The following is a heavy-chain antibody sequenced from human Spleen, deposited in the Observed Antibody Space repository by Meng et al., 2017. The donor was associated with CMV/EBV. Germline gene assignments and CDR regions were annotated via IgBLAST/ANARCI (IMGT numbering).Heavy chain of an antibody. V-gene: IGHV4-34*01. Sequence: QVQPQQGGAGLLKPLETLSLTCAVYGGSFSGYYWSWIRQPPGKGLEWIGEINHSGSTNYNPSLKSRVTISVDTSKNQFSLKLSSVTAADTAVYYCARDRGIAAGGSFDPWGQGTLVTVSS. CDR2: INHSGST. J-gene: IGHJ5*02. D-gene: IGHD6-13*01. CDR3: ARDRGIAAGGSFDP. CDR1: GGSFSGYY.